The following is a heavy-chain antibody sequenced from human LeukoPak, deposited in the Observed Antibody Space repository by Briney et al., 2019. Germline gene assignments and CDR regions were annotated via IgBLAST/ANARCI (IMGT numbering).Heavy chain of an antibody. J-gene: IGHJ4*02. D-gene: IGHD5-12*01. Sequence: GGSLRLSCAASGFIFNTYALSWVRQAPGKGLEWVSSIGGTGGYTYYADPVKGRFTISRDNSKNTLYLEMSSLRAEDTAIYYCARVISGYNINDWFRGYYFDFWGQGTLVTVSS. CDR1: GFIFNTYA. V-gene: IGHV3-23*01. CDR2: IGGTGGYT. CDR3: ARVISGYNINDWFRGYYFDF.